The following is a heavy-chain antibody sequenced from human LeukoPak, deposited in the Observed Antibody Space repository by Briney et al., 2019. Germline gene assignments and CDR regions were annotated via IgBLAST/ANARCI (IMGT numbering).Heavy chain of an antibody. CDR2: ISSSSIYT. Sequence: PGGSLRLSCAASGFTFSDYYMSWIRQAPGKGLEWVSDISSSSIYTTYADSVKGRFTISRDNAKNSLYLQMNSLRAEDTAAYYCAIRRGPDGYSPFDYWGQGTLVTVSS. V-gene: IGHV3-11*03. D-gene: IGHD5-24*01. CDR1: GFTFSDYY. J-gene: IGHJ4*02. CDR3: AIRRGPDGYSPFDY.